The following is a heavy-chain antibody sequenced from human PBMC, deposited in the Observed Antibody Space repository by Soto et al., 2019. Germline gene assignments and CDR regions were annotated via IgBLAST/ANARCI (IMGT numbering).Heavy chain of an antibody. J-gene: IGHJ4*02. V-gene: IGHV1-24*01. CDR3: ATRSHILTGYYPYYFDY. CDR2: FDPDDGET. D-gene: IGHD3-9*01. Sequence: ASVKVSCKVSGSTLTELSMHWVRQAPGKGLEWMGGFDPDDGETIYAQKFQGRVTMTEDTSTDTAYMELSSLRSEDTAVYYCATRSHILTGYYPYYFDYWGQGTLVTVPQ. CDR1: GSTLTELS.